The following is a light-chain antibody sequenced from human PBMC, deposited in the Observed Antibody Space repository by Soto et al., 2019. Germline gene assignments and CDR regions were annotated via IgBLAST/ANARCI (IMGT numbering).Light chain of an antibody. CDR1: QGINSF. J-gene: IGKJ4*01. CDR2: AAS. CDR3: QQSFSTHALT. V-gene: IGKV1-27*01. Sequence: DIQMTQSPSSLSASIGDRVTITCRASQGINSFLAWYQQKPGKVPKLLIYAASTLQSGVPSRFRGSGSGTDFTLTISSLQPEDAATYYCQQSFSTHALTFGGGTKVEIK.